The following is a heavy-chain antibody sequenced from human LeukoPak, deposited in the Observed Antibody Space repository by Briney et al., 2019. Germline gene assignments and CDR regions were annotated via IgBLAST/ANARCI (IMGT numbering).Heavy chain of an antibody. Sequence: SETLSLTCTVSGGSISSYYWSWIRQPPGKGLEWIGYIYYSGSTNYNPSLKSRVTISVDTSKNQFSLKLSSVTAADTAVYYCARYYDTFWPNLYYYMDVWGKGTTVTVS. J-gene: IGHJ6*03. D-gene: IGHD3-9*01. CDR3: ARYYDTFWPNLYYYMDV. CDR2: IYYSGST. V-gene: IGHV4-59*01. CDR1: GGSISSYY.